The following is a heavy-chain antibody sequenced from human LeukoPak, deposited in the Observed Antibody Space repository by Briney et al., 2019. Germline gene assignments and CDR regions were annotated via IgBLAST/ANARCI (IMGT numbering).Heavy chain of an antibody. J-gene: IGHJ4*02. CDR1: GFTFSDYY. CDR2: ISSSGSTI. V-gene: IGHV3-11*01. D-gene: IGHD6-19*01. Sequence: GGSLRLSCAASGFTFSDYYMTWIRQAPGKGLEWVSYISSSGSTIYYADSVKGRFTISRDNAKNSLYLQMNSLRADDTAVYYCARGDSSGCCMAYWGQGTLVTVSS. CDR3: ARGDSSGCCMAY.